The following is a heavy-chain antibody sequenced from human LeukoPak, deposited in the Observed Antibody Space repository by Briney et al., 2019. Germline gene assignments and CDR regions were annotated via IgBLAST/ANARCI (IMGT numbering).Heavy chain of an antibody. D-gene: IGHD5-12*01. CDR3: AKCGYSGYGHFDY. CDR2: INGSGGST. J-gene: IGHJ4*02. V-gene: IGHV3-23*01. Sequence: GGSLRLSCAASGFTFNNYAMNWVRQAPGKGLEWVSAINGSGGSTSYADSVKGRFTISRDNSKNTLYLQMNSLRAEDTALYYCAKCGYSGYGHFDYWGQETLVTVSS. CDR1: GFTFNNYA.